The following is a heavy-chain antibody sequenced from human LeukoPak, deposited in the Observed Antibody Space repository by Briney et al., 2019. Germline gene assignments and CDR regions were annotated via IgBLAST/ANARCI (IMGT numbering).Heavy chain of an antibody. V-gene: IGHV4-61*02. Sequence: SQTLSLTCTVSGGSISSGSYYWSWIRQPAGKGLEWIGRIYTSGSTNYNPSLKSRVTISVDTSKNQFSLKLSSVTAADTAVYYCARELVVPAAIGRFDPWGQGTLVTVSS. D-gene: IGHD2-2*02. CDR1: GGSISSGSYY. CDR2: IYTSGST. CDR3: ARELVVPAAIGRFDP. J-gene: IGHJ5*02.